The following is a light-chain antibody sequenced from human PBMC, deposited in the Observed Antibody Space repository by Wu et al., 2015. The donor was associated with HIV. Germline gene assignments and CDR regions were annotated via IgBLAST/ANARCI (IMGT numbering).Light chain of an antibody. CDR3: QQYHDYWA. Sequence: MTQSPATLSVSPGERATLSCRTSQSISSWLAWYQQKPGKAPKLLIYKASSLESGVPSRFSGSGSGTEFTLTISSLQPDDFATYYCQQYHDYWAFGQGTKVEIK. V-gene: IGKV1-5*03. CDR2: KAS. J-gene: IGKJ1*01. CDR1: QSISSW.